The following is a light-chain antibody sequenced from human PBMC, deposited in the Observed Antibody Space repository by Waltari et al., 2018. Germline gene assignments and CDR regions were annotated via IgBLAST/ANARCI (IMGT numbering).Light chain of an antibody. CDR2: DAS. V-gene: IGKV3-11*01. CDR3: QQRINWPLT. CDR1: QSVRSF. Sequence: SCRASQSVRSFLAWYQQKPGQAPRLLIHDASNRATGIPVRFSGSVSGTDFTLTISSLEPEDFAVYYCQQRINWPLTFGGGTKVEIK. J-gene: IGKJ4*01.